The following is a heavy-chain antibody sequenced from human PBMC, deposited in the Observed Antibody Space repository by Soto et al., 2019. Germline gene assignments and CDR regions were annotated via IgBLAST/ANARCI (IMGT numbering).Heavy chain of an antibody. V-gene: IGHV3-30-3*01. D-gene: IGHD5-18*01. Sequence: GGSLRLSCVASGFSFSSQAMHWVRQAPGKGLEWVAAISNDGNRQLYADSVKDRFTISRDNSRNTLDLQMNNLRTEDTGVYFCERDIYSYGSVGTPDIWGQGTMVTVSS. J-gene: IGHJ3*02. CDR2: ISNDGNRQ. CDR1: GFSFSSQA. CDR3: ERDIYSYGSVGTPDI.